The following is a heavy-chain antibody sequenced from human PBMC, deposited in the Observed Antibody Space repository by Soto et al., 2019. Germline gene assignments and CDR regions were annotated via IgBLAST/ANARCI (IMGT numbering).Heavy chain of an antibody. CDR3: ATVTWVLNYYYGMDV. CDR2: FDPEDGET. D-gene: IGHD1-26*01. V-gene: IGHV1-24*01. CDR1: GYTLTELS. J-gene: IGHJ6*02. Sequence: DSVKVSCKVSGYTLTELSMHWVRQAPGKGLEWMGGFDPEDGETIYAQKFQGRVTMTEDTSTDTAYMELSSLRSEDTAVYYCATVTWVLNYYYGMDVSGQATTVTGSS.